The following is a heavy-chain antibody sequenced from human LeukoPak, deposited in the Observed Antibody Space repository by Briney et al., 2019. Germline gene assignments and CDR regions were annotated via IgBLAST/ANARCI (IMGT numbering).Heavy chain of an antibody. V-gene: IGHV3-7*01. D-gene: IGHD3-10*01. CDR3: ARDAGGFGELVY. J-gene: IGHJ4*02. CDR2: IKQDGSDK. Sequence: GGSLRLSCAASGFMFSTYWMSWVRQAPGKGLEWVANIKQDGSDKYYVDSVKGRFTISRDSAKNSLYLQMNSLRAEDTALYYCARDAGGFGELVYWGQGTLVTVSS. CDR1: GFMFSTYW.